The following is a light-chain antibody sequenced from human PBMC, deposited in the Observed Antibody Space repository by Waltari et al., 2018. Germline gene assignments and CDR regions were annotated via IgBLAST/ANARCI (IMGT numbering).Light chain of an antibody. J-gene: IGLJ3*02. CDR2: KGI. CDR1: SGSVSSTSY. V-gene: IGLV8-61*01. Sequence: QTVVTQEPSLSVSPGGTVTLTCALSSGSVSSTSYPTWYQHTPGQPPRTPVYKGISRSSGVPARFAGSILGNPGALTITGAQADDESDYYCSMYMGSGVWVFGGGTKLTVL. CDR3: SMYMGSGVWV.